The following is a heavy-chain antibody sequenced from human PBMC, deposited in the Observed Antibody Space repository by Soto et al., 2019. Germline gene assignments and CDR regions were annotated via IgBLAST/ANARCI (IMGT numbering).Heavy chain of an antibody. CDR2: INAGNGNT. CDR1: GYTFTSYA. V-gene: IGHV1-3*01. J-gene: IGHJ4*02. Sequence: ASVTVSCKASGYTFTSYAMHWVRQAPGQRLEWMGWINAGNGNTKYSQKFQGRVTITRDTSASTAYMELSSLRSEDTAVYYCARAIVLVPAAYYFDYWGQGTLVTVSS. CDR3: ARAIVLVPAAYYFDY. D-gene: IGHD2-2*01.